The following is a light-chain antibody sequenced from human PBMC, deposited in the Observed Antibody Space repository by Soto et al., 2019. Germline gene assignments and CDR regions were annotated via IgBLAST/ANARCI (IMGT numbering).Light chain of an antibody. CDR1: QTISSW. CDR3: QLSNSYSEA. V-gene: IGKV1-5*03. J-gene: IGKJ1*01. CDR2: KAS. Sequence: DIPMTKSPSALSGSVGDRVTLTCRASQTISSWLAWYQQKPGKAPKLLIYKASTLKSGVPSRFSGSGSGTEFTLTISSLQPDDFATYYCQLSNSYSEAFGQGTKLDIK.